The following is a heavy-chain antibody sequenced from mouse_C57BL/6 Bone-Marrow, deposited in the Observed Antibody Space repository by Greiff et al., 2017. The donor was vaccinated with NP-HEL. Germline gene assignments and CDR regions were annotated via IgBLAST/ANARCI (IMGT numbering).Heavy chain of an antibody. J-gene: IGHJ3*01. Sequence: QVQLQQSGAELVKPGASVKISCKASGYTFTDYYINWVKQRPGQGLEWFGKIGPGSGGTYYNEKFKGKAPLTADKSSSTAYMQLSSLASEDSAVYFCAGWGGDLWFAYWGQGTLVTVAA. D-gene: IGHD2-13*01. CDR2: IGPGSGGT. CDR3: AGWGGDLWFAY. V-gene: IGHV1-77*01. CDR1: GYTFTDYY.